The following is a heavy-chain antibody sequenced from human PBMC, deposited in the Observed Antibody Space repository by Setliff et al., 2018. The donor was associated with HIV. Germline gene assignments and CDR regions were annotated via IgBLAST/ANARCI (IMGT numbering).Heavy chain of an antibody. Sequence: GGSLRLSCTASGFNFDDYAMHWVWQAPGKGLEWVSGVSWNGAIIGYADSVKDRFIISRDNAKHSVSLQMNNLRLDDTALYYCAKALVGPTTPIDYWGQGALVTVSS. J-gene: IGHJ4*02. CDR2: VSWNGAII. D-gene: IGHD1-26*01. CDR1: GFNFDDYA. CDR3: AKALVGPTTPIDY. V-gene: IGHV3-9*01.